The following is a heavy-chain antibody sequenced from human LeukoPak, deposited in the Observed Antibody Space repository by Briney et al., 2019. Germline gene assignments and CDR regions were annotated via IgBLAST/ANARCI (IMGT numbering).Heavy chain of an antibody. J-gene: IGHJ5*02. CDR1: GGSFSGYY. CDR3: ARGHKELYYDFWSGYYTSWFDP. CDR2: ISHSGST. Sequence: SETLSLTCAVYGGSFSGYYWSWIRQPPGRGLEWIGEISHSGSTNYNPSLKSRVTISVDTSKNQFSLKLSSVTAADTAVYYCARGHKELYYDFWSGYYTSWFDPWGQGTLVTVSS. D-gene: IGHD3-3*01. V-gene: IGHV4-34*01.